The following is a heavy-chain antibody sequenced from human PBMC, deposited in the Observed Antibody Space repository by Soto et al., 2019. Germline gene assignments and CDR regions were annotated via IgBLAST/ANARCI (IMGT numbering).Heavy chain of an antibody. J-gene: IGHJ4*02. CDR1: GGSVSSSNYY. Sequence: QLQLQESGPGLVKPSETLSLTCTVSGGSVSSSNYYWGWIRQSPGKGLEWIGSIYYSGSTYYNPSLESRVTISVEKSKNQFSLKVISVTAADTAVYSCARLEGLATISYYFDYWGQGTLVTVSS. CDR3: ARLEGLATISYYFDY. CDR2: IYYSGST. V-gene: IGHV4-39*01. D-gene: IGHD3-9*01.